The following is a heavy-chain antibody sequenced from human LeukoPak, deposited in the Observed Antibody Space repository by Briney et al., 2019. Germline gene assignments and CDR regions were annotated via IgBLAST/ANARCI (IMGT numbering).Heavy chain of an antibody. CDR2: ISYDGSNK. J-gene: IGHJ6*02. V-gene: IGHV3-30*18. D-gene: IGHD1-26*01. CDR1: GFTFSSYG. Sequence: PGGSLRLSCAASGFTFSSYGMHWVRRAPGKGLEWVAVISYDGSNKYYADSVKGRFTISRDNSKNTLYLQMNSLRAEDTAVYYCAKALWELLGYYGMDVWGQGTTVTVSS. CDR3: AKALWELLGYYGMDV.